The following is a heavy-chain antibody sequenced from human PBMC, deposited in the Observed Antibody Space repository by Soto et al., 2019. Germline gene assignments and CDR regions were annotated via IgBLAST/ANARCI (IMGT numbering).Heavy chain of an antibody. V-gene: IGHV3-74*01. D-gene: IGHD3-10*01. CDR3: ARDMRAVPWYGGVSSAFDM. J-gene: IGHJ3*02. Sequence: LRLSCVAPGFTFNRHWMHWVRQAPGQGLVWVSRTKTDGSADYADSVKGRFTISRDNAKNTLYLQMNSLRAEDTAVYYCARDMRAVPWYGGVSSAFDMWGQGTMVTVSS. CDR1: GFTFNRHW. CDR2: TKTDGSA.